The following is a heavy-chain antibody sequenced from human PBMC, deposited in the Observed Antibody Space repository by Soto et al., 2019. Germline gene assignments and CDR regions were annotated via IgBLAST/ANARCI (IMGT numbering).Heavy chain of an antibody. J-gene: IGHJ2*01. CDR3: ARHGQDGRRFWYFDL. CDR2: IYYSGST. V-gene: IGHV4-39*01. D-gene: IGHD4-17*01. CDR1: GGSISSSSYY. Sequence: SETLSLTCTVSGGSISSSSYYWGWIRQPPGKGLEWIGSIYYSGSTYYNPSLKSRVTISVDTSKNQFSLKLSSVTAADTAVYYCARHGQDGRRFWYFDLWGRGTLVTVSS.